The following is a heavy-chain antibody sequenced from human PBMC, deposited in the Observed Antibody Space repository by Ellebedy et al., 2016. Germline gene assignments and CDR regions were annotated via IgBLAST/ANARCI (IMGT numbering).Heavy chain of an antibody. V-gene: IGHV1-2*02. CDR3: ATWDTRYSSGWPVFDY. CDR1: GYTFTGYY. J-gene: IGHJ4*02. CDR2: INPNSGGT. D-gene: IGHD6-19*01. Sequence: ASVKVSXKASGYTFTGYYMHWVRQAPGQGLEWMGWINPNSGGTNYAQKFQGRVTMTEDTSTDTAYMELSSLRSEDTAVYYCATWDTRYSSGWPVFDYWGQGTLVTVSS.